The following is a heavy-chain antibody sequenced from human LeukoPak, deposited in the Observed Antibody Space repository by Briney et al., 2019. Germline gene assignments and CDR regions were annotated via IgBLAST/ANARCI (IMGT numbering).Heavy chain of an antibody. CDR1: GFTFSSNW. J-gene: IGHJ4*02. V-gene: IGHV3-23*01. CDR2: ISGSGGST. CDR3: AKVSVPFYSSSWYSAPDY. D-gene: IGHD6-13*01. Sequence: GGSLRLSCTASGFTFSSNWMSWVRQAPGKGLEWVSAISGSGGSTYYADSVKGRFTISRDNSKNTLYLQMNSLRAEDTAVYYCAKVSVPFYSSSWYSAPDYWGQGTLVTVSS.